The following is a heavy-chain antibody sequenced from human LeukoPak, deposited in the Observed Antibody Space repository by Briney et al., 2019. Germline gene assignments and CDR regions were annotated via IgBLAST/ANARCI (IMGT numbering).Heavy chain of an antibody. J-gene: IGHJ3*02. CDR1: GFTFSSYW. V-gene: IGHV3-7*01. D-gene: IGHD1-20*01. CDR2: IQQDGSEK. Sequence: PGGSLRLSCAASGFTFSSYWMTWVRQAPGKGLEWVANIQQDGSEKYYVDSVKGRFTISRDNAKTSLYLQMNSLRAEDTAVYYCARGDNWNDQNAFDIWGQGTMVTVSS. CDR3: ARGDNWNDQNAFDI.